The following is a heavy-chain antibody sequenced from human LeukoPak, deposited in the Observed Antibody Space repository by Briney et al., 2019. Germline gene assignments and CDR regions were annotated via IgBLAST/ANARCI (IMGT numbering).Heavy chain of an antibody. D-gene: IGHD3-3*01. Sequence: AGESLKISCRGSGYSFTSYWIGWVRKLPGKGLEWRGIIYPGDSDTRYSPSFQGQVTISADKSISTAYLQWSSLKASDTAMYYCARSPYYDFWSGYYFDYWGQGTLVTVSS. CDR1: GYSFTSYW. V-gene: IGHV5-51*01. CDR3: ARSPYYDFWSGYYFDY. CDR2: IYPGDSDT. J-gene: IGHJ4*02.